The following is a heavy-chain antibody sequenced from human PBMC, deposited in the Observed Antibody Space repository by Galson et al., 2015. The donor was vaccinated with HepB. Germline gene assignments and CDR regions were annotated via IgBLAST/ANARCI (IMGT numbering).Heavy chain of an antibody. J-gene: IGHJ3*02. D-gene: IGHD5-18*01. CDR3: AKPITALAFDAFDM. CDR1: EFTFSTYG. V-gene: IGHV3-30*18. CDR2: ISSDGSIQ. Sequence: SLRLSCAASEFTFSTYGMHRVRQAPGKGLEWVALISSDGSIQYYGDSVKGRFTISRDNWKNTLHLQIHSLRAEDTAVYYCAKPITALAFDAFDMWGLGTLVTVSS.